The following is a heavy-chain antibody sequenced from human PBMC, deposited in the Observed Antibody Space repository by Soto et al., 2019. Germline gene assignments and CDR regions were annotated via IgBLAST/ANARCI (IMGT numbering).Heavy chain of an antibody. Sequence: GGSLRLSCAASGFTFSSYSMNWVRQAPGKGLEWVSSISSSSSYIYYADSVKGRFTISRDNAKNSLYLQMNSLRAEDTAVYYCARDQCSGGSCYSVDYWGQGTLVTVSS. V-gene: IGHV3-21*01. CDR1: GFTFSSYS. D-gene: IGHD2-15*01. CDR3: ARDQCSGGSCYSVDY. CDR2: ISSSSSYI. J-gene: IGHJ4*02.